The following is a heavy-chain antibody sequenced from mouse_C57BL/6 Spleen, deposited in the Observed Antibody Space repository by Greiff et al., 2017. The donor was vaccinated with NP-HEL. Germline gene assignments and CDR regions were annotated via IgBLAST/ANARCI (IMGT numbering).Heavy chain of an antibody. V-gene: IGHV1-55*01. CDR2: IYPGSGST. CDR1: GYTFTSYW. J-gene: IGHJ2*01. CDR3: ARFQYYYGSSYNY. Sequence: QVQLQQPGAELVKPGASVKMSCKASGYTFTSYWITWVKQRPGQGLEWIGDIYPGSGSTNYNEKFKSKATLTVDTSSSTAYMQLSSLTSEDSAVYYCARFQYYYGSSYNYWGQGTTLTVSS. D-gene: IGHD1-1*01.